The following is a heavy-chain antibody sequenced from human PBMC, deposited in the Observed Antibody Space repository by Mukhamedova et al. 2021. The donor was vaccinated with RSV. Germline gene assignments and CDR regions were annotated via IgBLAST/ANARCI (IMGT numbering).Heavy chain of an antibody. V-gene: IGHV1-69*06. D-gene: IGHD2-2*02. Sequence: GQGLEWMGGIIPIFGTANYAQKFQGRVTITADKSTSTAYMELSSLRSEDTAVYYCARVRGGRCSSTSCYTPGSYYMDVWGKGPTV. CDR3: ARVRGGRCSSTSCYTPGSYYMDV. J-gene: IGHJ6*03. CDR2: IIPIFGTA.